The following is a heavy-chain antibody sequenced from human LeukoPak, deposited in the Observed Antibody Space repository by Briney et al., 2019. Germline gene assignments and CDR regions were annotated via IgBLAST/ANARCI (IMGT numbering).Heavy chain of an antibody. CDR1: GGSISSYY. D-gene: IGHD6-6*01. V-gene: IGHV4-59*01. CDR3: ARLGSSSSEGFDY. Sequence: SETLSLTCTVSGGSISSYYWSWIRQPPGKGLEWIGYIYYSGSTNCNPSLKSRVTISVDTSKNQFSLKLSSVTAADTAVYYCARLGSSSSEGFDYWGQGTLVTVSS. J-gene: IGHJ4*02. CDR2: IYYSGST.